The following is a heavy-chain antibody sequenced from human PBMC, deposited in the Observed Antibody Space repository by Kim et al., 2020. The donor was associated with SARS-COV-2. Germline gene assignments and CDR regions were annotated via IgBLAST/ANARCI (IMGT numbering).Heavy chain of an antibody. CDR1: GYSFTTYA. J-gene: IGHJ4*02. Sequence: ASVKVSCKASGYSFTTYAMNWVRQTRGQGLKWMGWINTDTGKPTYAQGFTGRFVFSLDTSVSTAYLEIDSLEPEDTAVYYCARWTHHFDYWVQGSQVTVS. V-gene: IGHV7-4-1*01. CDR2: INTDTGKP. CDR3: ARWTHHFDY. D-gene: IGHD5-12*01.